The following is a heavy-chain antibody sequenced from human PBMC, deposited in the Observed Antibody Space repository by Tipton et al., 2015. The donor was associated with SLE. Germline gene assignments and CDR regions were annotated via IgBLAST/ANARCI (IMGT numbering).Heavy chain of an antibody. D-gene: IGHD3-3*01. Sequence: LRFSCTVSGGSISSYYWGWIRLPPGKGLEWIGSISHSGSTSYTPSLKSRVTISVDTSKNQFSLRLSSVTAADTAVYYCARHTYYTFWRAIGDAFDIWGQGTMVTVSS. CDR1: GGSISSYY. CDR3: ARHTYYTFWRAIGDAFDI. V-gene: IGHV4-38-2*02. J-gene: IGHJ3*02. CDR2: ISHSGST.